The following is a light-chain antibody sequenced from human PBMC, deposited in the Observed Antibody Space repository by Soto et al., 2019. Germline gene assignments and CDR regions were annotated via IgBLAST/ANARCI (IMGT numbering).Light chain of an antibody. J-gene: IGKJ4*01. V-gene: IGKV3-15*01. CDR2: GAS. CDR1: QSVSSN. CDR3: QQYDNWPPVT. Sequence: EIVMTQSPATLSVSPGERATLSCRASQSVSSNLAWYQQKPGQAPRLLIYGASTRATGIPARFSGSGSGTDFTLTISSLQSEDFAVYYCQQYDNWPPVTFGGGTKVEIK.